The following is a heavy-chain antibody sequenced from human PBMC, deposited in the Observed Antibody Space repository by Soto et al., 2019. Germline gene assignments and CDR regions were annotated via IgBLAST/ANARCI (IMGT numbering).Heavy chain of an antibody. Sequence: SETLSFTCTVSGGSISSYYWSWIRQPPGKGLEWIGEINHSGSTNYNPSLKSRVTISVDTSKNQFSLKLSSVTAADAAVYYCARDPSTGYFDYWGQGTLVTVSS. J-gene: IGHJ4*02. V-gene: IGHV4-34*01. CDR2: INHSGST. CDR3: ARDPSTGYFDY. CDR1: GGSISSYY. D-gene: IGHD2-8*02.